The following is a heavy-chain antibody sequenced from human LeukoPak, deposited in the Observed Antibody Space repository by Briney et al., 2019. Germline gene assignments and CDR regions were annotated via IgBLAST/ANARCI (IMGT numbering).Heavy chain of an antibody. CDR1: GGSFSGYY. Sequence: KPSETLSLTCAVYGGSFSGYYWSWIRQPPGKGLEWIGEINHSGSTNYNPSLKSRVTISVDTSKNQFSLKVTSMTAADTGVYYCTRSFPGIVGAADFWGQGTLVTVSS. D-gene: IGHD1-26*01. V-gene: IGHV4-34*01. J-gene: IGHJ4*02. CDR3: TRSFPGIVGAADF. CDR2: INHSGST.